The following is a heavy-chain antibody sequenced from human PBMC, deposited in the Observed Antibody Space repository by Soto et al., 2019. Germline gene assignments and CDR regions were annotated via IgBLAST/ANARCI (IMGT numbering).Heavy chain of an antibody. J-gene: IGHJ4*02. V-gene: IGHV1-3*01. D-gene: IGHD3-10*01. CDR3: ARHGSGKYHDY. CDR2: INAGNGDT. Sequence: ASVKVSCKTSGYTFTRYPMHWVRQAPGQRLEWMAWINAGNGDTEFSQKFQGRVTITRDTSASTVYMELSSLRSEDTAVYYCARHGSGKYHDYWGQGTLVTVSS. CDR1: GYTFTRYP.